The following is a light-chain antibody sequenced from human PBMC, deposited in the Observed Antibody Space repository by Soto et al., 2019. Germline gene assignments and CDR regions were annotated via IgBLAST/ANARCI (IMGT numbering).Light chain of an antibody. CDR3: MQSTQLPPP. Sequence: DILMTQTPLSLSVAPGQPASISCKSSQSLLHITGETFLFWYLQKPGQSPQLLIYEVSTRVSGVPDRFSGSGSGTDFTLEISRVETDDVGIYYCMQSTQLPPPFCQGTRLEF. V-gene: IGKV2D-29*02. CDR1: QSLLHITGETF. J-gene: IGKJ5*01. CDR2: EVS.